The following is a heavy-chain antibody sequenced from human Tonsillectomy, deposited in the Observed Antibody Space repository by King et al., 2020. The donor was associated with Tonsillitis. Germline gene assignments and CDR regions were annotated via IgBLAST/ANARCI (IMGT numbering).Heavy chain of an antibody. J-gene: IGHJ3*02. CDR2: INPNSCAT. CDR1: GYTFTGYY. D-gene: IGHD3-22*01. V-gene: IGHV1-2*02. Sequence: VQLVQSGAEVKKPGASVKVSCKASGYTFTGYYMHWVRQAPGQGLEWMGWINPNSCATNYAQKFQGTVTRTRDTSISTAYMALSRVRSDDTAVYYCARSGGGYYYDSSGFAFDIWGQGTMVTVSS. CDR3: ARSGGGYYYDSSGFAFDI.